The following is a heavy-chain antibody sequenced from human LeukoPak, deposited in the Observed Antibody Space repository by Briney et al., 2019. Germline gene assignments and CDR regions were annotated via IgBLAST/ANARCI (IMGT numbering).Heavy chain of an antibody. Sequence: GGSLRLSCAASGFTFSSYAMSWVRRAPGKGLEWVSAISGSGGSTYYADSVKGRFTISRDNSKNTLYLQMNSLRAEDTAVYYCAKGDGSGSYYNRGPFDYWGQGTLVTVSS. D-gene: IGHD3-10*01. J-gene: IGHJ4*02. CDR2: ISGSGGST. CDR1: GFTFSSYA. V-gene: IGHV3-23*01. CDR3: AKGDGSGSYYNRGPFDY.